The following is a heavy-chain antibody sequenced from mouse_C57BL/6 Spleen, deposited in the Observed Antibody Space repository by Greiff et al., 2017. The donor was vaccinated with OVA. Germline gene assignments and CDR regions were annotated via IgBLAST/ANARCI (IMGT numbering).Heavy chain of an antibody. Sequence: EVQLQQSGPELVKPGASVKIPCKASGYTFTDYNMDWVKQSHGKSLEWIGDINPNNGGTIYNQKFKGKATLTVDKSSSTAYMELRSLTSEETAVYYCARSGDYDRTWLAYWGQGTLVTVSA. V-gene: IGHV1-18*01. CDR1: GYTFTDYN. J-gene: IGHJ3*01. CDR3: ARSGDYDRTWLAY. CDR2: INPNNGGT. D-gene: IGHD2-4*01.